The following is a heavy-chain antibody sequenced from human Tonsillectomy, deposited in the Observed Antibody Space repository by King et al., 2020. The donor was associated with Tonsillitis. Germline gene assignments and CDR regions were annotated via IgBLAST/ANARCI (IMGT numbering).Heavy chain of an antibody. J-gene: IGHJ3*02. CDR1: GYSFTNYW. V-gene: IGHV5-51*03. Sequence: VQLVESGAEVKKPGESLKISCKGSGYSFTNYWIGWVRQMPGKGLEWMGNIYPGDSESRYSPSFKGQVTFSAGKSNSTAYLQWSRLKASDTAMYFCARLDDSSGYYERGPLDIWGQGTMVTVSS. D-gene: IGHD3-22*01. CDR2: IYPGDSES. CDR3: ARLDDSSGYYERGPLDI.